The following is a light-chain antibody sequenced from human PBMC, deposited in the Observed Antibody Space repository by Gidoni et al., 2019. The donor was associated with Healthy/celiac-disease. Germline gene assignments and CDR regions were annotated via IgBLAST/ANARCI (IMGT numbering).Light chain of an antibody. CDR3: QHWYT. J-gene: IGKJ2*01. V-gene: IGKV3-20*01. CDR1: QSVSSSY. Sequence: EIVLTQSPGTLSLSPGERATLSCRASQSVSSSYLAWYQQKPGQAPRLLIYGASSRATGIPARFSGSGSGTDFTLTISRLEPEDFAVYYCQHWYTFGQGTKLEIK. CDR2: GAS.